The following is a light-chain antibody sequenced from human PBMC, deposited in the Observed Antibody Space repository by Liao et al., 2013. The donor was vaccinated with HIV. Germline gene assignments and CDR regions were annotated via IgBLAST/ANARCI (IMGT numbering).Light chain of an antibody. CDR1: TLGDKS. CDR3: QVWDTGNHPV. Sequence: SYELTQPPSVSVSPGQTASITCSGHTLGDKSVSWYQQRPGQSPVLVIYQDTKRPSGIPARFSGSNSGNTATLTISRVEAGDGADYYCQVWDTGNHPVFGGGTKLTVL. J-gene: IGLJ3*02. V-gene: IGLV3-1*01. CDR2: QDT.